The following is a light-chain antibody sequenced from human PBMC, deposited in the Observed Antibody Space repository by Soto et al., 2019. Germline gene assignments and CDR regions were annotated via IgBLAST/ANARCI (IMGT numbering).Light chain of an antibody. CDR1: SSDVGAYNY. CDR2: DVN. V-gene: IGLV2-14*03. Sequence: QSALTQPASVSGSPGQSITISCTGTSSDVGAYNYVSWYQQHPGKAPKLMIYDVNNRPSGVSYRFSGSKSGNTASLTISGLQAEDEADYYCSSYTTRDTLVFGGGTKLTVL. J-gene: IGLJ2*01. CDR3: SSYTTRDTLV.